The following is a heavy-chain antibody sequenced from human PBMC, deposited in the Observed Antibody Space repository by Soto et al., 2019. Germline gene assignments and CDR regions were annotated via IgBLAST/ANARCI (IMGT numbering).Heavy chain of an antibody. Sequence: SETLSLTCIVSGGSVSSRGFYGTWIRQPPGKGLDWLGYLAFDGRTNYNPSLKSRVTMSQDTSKNQFSLTLGSVTAADTAIYYCARLPDISGWPFDFWGQGALVTVSS. D-gene: IGHD6-19*01. J-gene: IGHJ4*02. CDR1: GGSVSSRGFY. CDR3: ARLPDISGWPFDF. V-gene: IGHV4-61*08. CDR2: LAFDGRT.